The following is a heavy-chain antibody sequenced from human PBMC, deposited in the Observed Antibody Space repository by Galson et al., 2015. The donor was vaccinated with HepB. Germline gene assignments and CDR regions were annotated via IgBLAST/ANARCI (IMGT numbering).Heavy chain of an antibody. Sequence: SLRLSCAASGFTFSSYEMNWVRQAPGKGLEWVSYISSSGSTIYYADSVKGRFTISRDNAKNSLYLQINSLRAEDTAVYYCARDPDIVATSEDYYYYYGMDVWGQGTTVTVSS. D-gene: IGHD5-12*01. V-gene: IGHV3-48*03. CDR3: ARDPDIVATSEDYYYYYGMDV. J-gene: IGHJ6*02. CDR1: GFTFSSYE. CDR2: ISSSGSTI.